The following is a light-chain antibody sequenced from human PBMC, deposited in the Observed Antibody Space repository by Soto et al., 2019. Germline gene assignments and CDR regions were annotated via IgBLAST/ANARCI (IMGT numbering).Light chain of an antibody. CDR2: SNS. J-gene: IGLJ7*01. Sequence: QSVLTQPPSASGTPGQRVTISCSGSSSNIGSNNVNWYQQFPGTAPALLIYSNSQRPSGVPDRFSGSKSGTSASLSFSGLQSEDESDYYCAAWDDRLEGAVFGGGTHLTVL. CDR1: SSNIGSNN. CDR3: AAWDDRLEGAV. V-gene: IGLV1-44*01.